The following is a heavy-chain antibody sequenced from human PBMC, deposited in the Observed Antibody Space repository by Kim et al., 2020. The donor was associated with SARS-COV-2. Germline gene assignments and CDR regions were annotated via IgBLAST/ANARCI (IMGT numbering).Heavy chain of an antibody. CDR2: IYYSGST. D-gene: IGHD4-17*01. CDR1: GGSISSGDYY. CDR3: ARDGRGDYGGIDY. Sequence: SETLSLTCTVSGGSISSGDYYWSWIRQPPGKGLEWIGYIYYSGSTYYNPSLKSRVTISVDTSKNQFSLKLSSVTAADTAVYYCARDGRGDYGGIDYWGQGTLVTVSS. J-gene: IGHJ4*02. V-gene: IGHV4-30-4*01.